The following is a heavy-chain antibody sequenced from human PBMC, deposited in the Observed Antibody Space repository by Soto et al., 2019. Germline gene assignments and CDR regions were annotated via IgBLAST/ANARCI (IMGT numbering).Heavy chain of an antibody. CDR3: ASDAVPFDGIWLAHD. CDR2: LYGSGGGV. CDR1: GFTFSDYA. D-gene: IGHD2-2*01. Sequence: HPGGSLRLSCAASGFTFSDYAIIWIRQVPGKGLQWVSGLYGSGGGVHYADSVKGRFTISRDKSAYSAYLQMNNLRVDDTAVYYCASDAVPFDGIWLAHDWGPGTLVTVSS. V-gene: IGHV3-23*01. J-gene: IGHJ4*02.